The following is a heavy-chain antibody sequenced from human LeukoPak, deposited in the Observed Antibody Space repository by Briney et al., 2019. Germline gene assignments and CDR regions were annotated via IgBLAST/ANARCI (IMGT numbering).Heavy chain of an antibody. CDR2: IIPIFGTA. J-gene: IGHJ4*02. Sequence: ASVKVSCKASGYTFTGYAISWVRQAPGQGLEWMGGIIPIFGTANYAQKFQGRVTITADESTSTAYMELSSLRSEDTAVYYCARGGLRRFDYWGQGTLVTVSS. D-gene: IGHD5-12*01. CDR1: GYTFTGYA. CDR3: ARGGLRRFDY. V-gene: IGHV1-69*13.